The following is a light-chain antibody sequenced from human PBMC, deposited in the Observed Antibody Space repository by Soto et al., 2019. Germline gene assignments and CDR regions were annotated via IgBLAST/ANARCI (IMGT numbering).Light chain of an antibody. J-gene: IGLJ1*01. Sequence: QSLLTKPASLSGSPGQSIAISCTGTSSDVGNYKYVSWYQQHPGKAPKLMIYEVSNRPSGVSNRFSGSKSGNTASLTISGLQAEAETDYYCFSYTSSGTYVFGTGTKVTVL. V-gene: IGLV2-14*01. CDR3: FSYTSSGTYV. CDR2: EVS. CDR1: SSDVGNYKY.